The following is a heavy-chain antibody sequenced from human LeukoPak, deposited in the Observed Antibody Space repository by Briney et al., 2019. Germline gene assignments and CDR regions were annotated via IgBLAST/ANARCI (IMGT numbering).Heavy chain of an antibody. CDR1: GDSINSSSYY. D-gene: IGHD5-18*01. Sequence: SESLSLTCTVSGDSINSSSYYWGWIRQPPGKGLEWIGSIYYSGNTYYTPSLKSRVTISLDTSKNQFSLRLSSVTAADTAVYYCARKNGNSFGRQNYGGKGTLVTVS. CDR2: IYYSGNT. J-gene: IGHJ4*02. V-gene: IGHV4-39*01. CDR3: ARKNGNSFGRQNY.